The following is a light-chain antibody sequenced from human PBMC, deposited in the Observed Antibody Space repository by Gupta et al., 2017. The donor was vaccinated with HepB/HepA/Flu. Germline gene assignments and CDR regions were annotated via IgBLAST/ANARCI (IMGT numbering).Light chain of an antibody. Sequence: QSALTQPASVSGSPGQSITISCTGTSSDIGGYNYVSWYQQHPGKAPKLMIYDVSYRPSGISNRFSGSKSGNTAFLTISGLQAEDEADYYCSSYTRSSTRVFGGGTKLTVL. CDR3: SSYTRSSTRV. V-gene: IGLV2-14*01. CDR2: DVS. CDR1: SSDIGGYNY. J-gene: IGLJ3*02.